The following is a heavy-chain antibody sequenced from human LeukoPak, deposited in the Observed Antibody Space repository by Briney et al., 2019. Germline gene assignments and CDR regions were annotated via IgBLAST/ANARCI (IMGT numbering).Heavy chain of an antibody. CDR1: GFTFTSYE. D-gene: IGHD7-27*01. V-gene: IGHV3-48*03. Sequence: PGGSLRLSCAASGFTFTSYEMNWFRQAPGKGLEWVPYISSSGSIIYYADSVKGRFTISRDNAKNSLYLQMNSLRAEDTAVYYCARDPTNWARPLDYWGQGTLVTVSS. CDR3: ARDPTNWARPLDY. J-gene: IGHJ4*02. CDR2: ISSSGSII.